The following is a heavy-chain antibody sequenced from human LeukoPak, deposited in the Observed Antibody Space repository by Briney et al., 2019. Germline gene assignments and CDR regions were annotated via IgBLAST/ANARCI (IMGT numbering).Heavy chain of an antibody. CDR3: AKESPYGDNRLYYFDY. CDR2: ISSTGGRT. V-gene: IGHV3-23*01. J-gene: IGHJ4*02. CDR1: GFTFSSYA. D-gene: IGHD4-17*01. Sequence: GGSLRLSCAASGFTFSSYAMSWVRQAPGKGLEWVSAISSTGGRTYYADSVKGRFTISRDNSRNTVYLQMNSLKAEDTAVYYCAKESPYGDNRLYYFDYWGQGTLVTVSS.